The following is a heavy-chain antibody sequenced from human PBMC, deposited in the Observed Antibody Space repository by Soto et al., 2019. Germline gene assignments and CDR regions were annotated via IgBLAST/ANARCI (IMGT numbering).Heavy chain of an antibody. V-gene: IGHV4-59*01. Sequence: PSETLSLTCTVCGGSISSYYWSWIRQPPGKGLEWIGYIYYSGSTNYNPSLKSRVTISVDTSKNQFSLKLSSVTAADKAVYYCARKGSRWYSNSWFDPWGQGTLVTVSS. CDR3: ARKGSRWYSNSWFDP. J-gene: IGHJ5*02. CDR1: GGSISSYY. CDR2: IYYSGST. D-gene: IGHD6-13*01.